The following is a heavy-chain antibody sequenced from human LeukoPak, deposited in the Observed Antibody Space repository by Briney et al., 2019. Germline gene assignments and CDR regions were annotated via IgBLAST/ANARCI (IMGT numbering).Heavy chain of an antibody. CDR3: ATYTWFYAFDI. CDR2: ISGGDGGT. D-gene: IGHD3-10*01. V-gene: IGHV3-23*01. J-gene: IGHJ3*02. CDR1: GFTFRNYA. Sequence: GGSLRLSCAASGFTFRNYAMSWVRQAPGKGLECVSTISGGDGGTYYADSVKGRFTISRDNSKNTLYLQMNSLRAEDTAVYYCATYTWFYAFDIWGQGTMVTVSS.